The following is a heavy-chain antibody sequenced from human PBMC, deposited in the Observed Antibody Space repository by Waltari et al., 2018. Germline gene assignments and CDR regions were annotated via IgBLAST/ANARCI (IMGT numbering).Heavy chain of an antibody. CDR2: IKGNGGEE. CDR1: GFTFGNSW. CDR3: AREDGGDAFDI. J-gene: IGHJ3*02. Sequence: EVQLVESGGALVQPGGSLRLSCAAYGFTFGNSWLSWVRQAPGKGLEWVANIKGNGGEEYYVDSVKGRFTISRDNAKNSLYLQMNSLRAEDTALYYCAREDGGDAFDIWGQGTMVTVSS. V-gene: IGHV3-7*01.